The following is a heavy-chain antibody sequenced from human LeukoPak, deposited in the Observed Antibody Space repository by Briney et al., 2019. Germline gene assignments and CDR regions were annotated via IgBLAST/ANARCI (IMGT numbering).Heavy chain of an antibody. V-gene: IGHV1-69*02. J-gene: IGHJ4*02. CDR3: ASAIAAAGSYYFDY. D-gene: IGHD6-13*01. Sequence: ASVKVSCKASGGTFSSYTISWVRQAPGRGLEWMGRIIPILGIANYAQKFQGRVTITADKSTSTAYMELSSLRSEDTAVYYCASAIAAAGSYYFDYWGQGTLVTVSS. CDR1: GGTFSSYT. CDR2: IIPILGIA.